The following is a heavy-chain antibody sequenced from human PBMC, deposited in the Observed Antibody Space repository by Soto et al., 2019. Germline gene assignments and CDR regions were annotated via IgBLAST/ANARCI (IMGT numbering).Heavy chain of an antibody. CDR1: GFTFSGSA. CDR2: VRSKANNYAA. V-gene: IGHV3-73*02. J-gene: IGHJ4*02. Sequence: EVQLVESGGGLVQPGGSLKLSCVASGFTFSGSAMHWVRQASGKGLEWVGRVRSKANNYAAEYAESVKGRFTISRDDSKNTAFLQINSLQTEDTAVYYCTRYAHTYRWHFDYWGQGNLVTVSS. D-gene: IGHD3-16*01. CDR3: TRYAHTYRWHFDY.